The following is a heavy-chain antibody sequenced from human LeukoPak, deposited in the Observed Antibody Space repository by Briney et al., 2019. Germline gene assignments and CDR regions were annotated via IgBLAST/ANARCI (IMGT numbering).Heavy chain of an antibody. CDR1: GFTFSSYW. V-gene: IGHV3-7*01. CDR3: AREYCRGGSCFGFYHYYDGMDV. J-gene: IGHJ6*02. CDR2: IKQDGSEK. Sequence: PGGSLRLSCAASGFTFSSYWMSWVRQAPGKGLEWVANIKQDGSEKYYVDSVKGRFTISRDNAKKSLYLQMNSLRAEDTAVYYCAREYCRGGSCFGFYHYYDGMDVWGQGTTVTVSS. D-gene: IGHD2-15*01.